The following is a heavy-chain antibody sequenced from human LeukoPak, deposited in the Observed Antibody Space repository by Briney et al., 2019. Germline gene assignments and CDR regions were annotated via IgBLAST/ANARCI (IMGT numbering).Heavy chain of an antibody. V-gene: IGHV4-34*01. Sequence: GSLRLSCAASGFPFSTYGMNWVRQAPGKELEWIGEINHSGSTKYNPSLNSRVTISIDMSKNQFSLKLNSVTAADTAIYYCATKDSSSYHYGALDIWGRGTMVTVSS. D-gene: IGHD3-22*01. CDR3: ATKDSSSYHYGALDI. CDR2: INHSGST. J-gene: IGHJ3*02. CDR1: GFPFSTYG.